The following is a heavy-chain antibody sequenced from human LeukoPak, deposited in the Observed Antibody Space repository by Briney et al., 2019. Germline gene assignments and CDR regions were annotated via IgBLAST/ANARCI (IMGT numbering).Heavy chain of an antibody. Sequence: PSETLSLTCTVSGGSISSATYYWNWIRQPAGKGLEWIGRIYTSGSTNYNPSLKSRVTISVDTSKNQFSLKLSSVTAADTAVYYCARTMDSRHSRPFAFDIWGQGTMVTVSS. D-gene: IGHD3-10*01. V-gene: IGHV4-61*02. J-gene: IGHJ3*02. CDR3: ARTMDSRHSRPFAFDI. CDR1: GGSISSATYY. CDR2: IYTSGST.